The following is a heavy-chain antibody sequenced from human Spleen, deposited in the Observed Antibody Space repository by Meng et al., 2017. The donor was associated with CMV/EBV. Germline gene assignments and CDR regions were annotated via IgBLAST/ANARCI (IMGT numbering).Heavy chain of an antibody. CDR3: ASTNGATGAAFDI. CDR1: GFAFSSYA. D-gene: IGHD1-1*01. Sequence: SCAASGFAFSSYALHWVRRAPGKGLEWVSAIGTGGDTYYADSVMGRFTISRDNAKKSLYLHMNSLIAEDMAVYSCASTNGATGAAFDIWGQGTMVTVSS. J-gene: IGHJ3*02. CDR2: IGTGGDT. V-gene: IGHV3-47*01.